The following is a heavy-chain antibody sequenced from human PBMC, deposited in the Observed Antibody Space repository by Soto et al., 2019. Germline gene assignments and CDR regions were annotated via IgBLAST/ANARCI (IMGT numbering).Heavy chain of an antibody. Sequence: QVQLVESGGGVVQPGRSLRLSCAASGFTFSSYAMHWVRQAPGKGLEWVAVISYDGSNKYYADSVKGRFTISRDNSKNTLYLQMNSLRAEDTAVYYCARGVGSGGSCYSNYFDYWGQGTLVTVSS. CDR1: GFTFSSYA. J-gene: IGHJ4*02. V-gene: IGHV3-30-3*01. CDR3: ARGVGSGGSCYSNYFDY. CDR2: ISYDGSNK. D-gene: IGHD2-15*01.